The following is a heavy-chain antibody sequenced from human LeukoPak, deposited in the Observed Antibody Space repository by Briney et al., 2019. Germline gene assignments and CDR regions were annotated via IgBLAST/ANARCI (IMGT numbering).Heavy chain of an antibody. D-gene: IGHD1-26*01. CDR3: ARGQWEVRFDP. V-gene: IGHV4-34*01. J-gene: IGHJ5*02. Sequence: SETLSLTCAVYGGSFSGYYWSWVRQPPGKGLEWIGEISHIGSTNYNPSLESRVTISVDTSKNQFSLKLSSVTAADTAVYYCARGQWEVRFDPWGQGTLVTVSS. CDR2: ISHIGST. CDR1: GGSFSGYY.